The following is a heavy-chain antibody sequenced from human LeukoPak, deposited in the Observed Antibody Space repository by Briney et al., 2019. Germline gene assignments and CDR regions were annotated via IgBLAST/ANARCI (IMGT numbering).Heavy chain of an antibody. CDR2: INPNSGGT. Sequence: EASVKVSCKASGYTFTGYYMHWVRQAPGQGLEWMGWINPNSGGTNYAQKFQGMVTMTRDTSISTAYMELSRLRSDDTAVYYCSLTYYDFWSGYSDNWFDPWGQGTLVTVSS. D-gene: IGHD3-3*01. CDR3: SLTYYDFWSGYSDNWFDP. V-gene: IGHV1-2*02. CDR1: GYTFTGYY. J-gene: IGHJ5*02.